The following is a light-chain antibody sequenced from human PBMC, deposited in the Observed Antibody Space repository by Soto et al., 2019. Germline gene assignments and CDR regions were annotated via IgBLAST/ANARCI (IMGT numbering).Light chain of an antibody. V-gene: IGKV1-39*01. CDR1: QSISDF. J-gene: IGKJ1*01. CDR2: AAS. CDR3: QQTYSTPPT. Sequence: DIQMTQSPYSLSASVGDRVTITCRARQSISDFLNWYQQKPGKAPKLLIYAASTLQSGVPSRFSGSGSGTDFTLTISGLDPEDFATYYCQQTYSTPPTFGQGTKVEIK.